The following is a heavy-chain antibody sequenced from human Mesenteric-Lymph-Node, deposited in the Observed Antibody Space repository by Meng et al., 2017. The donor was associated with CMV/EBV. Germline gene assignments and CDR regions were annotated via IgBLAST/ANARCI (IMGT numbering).Heavy chain of an antibody. CDR3: ARERNWGSFDY. J-gene: IGHJ4*02. CDR2: INSDGSST. V-gene: IGHV3-74*01. CDR1: GFTFSSYW. Sequence: GESLKISCAASGFTFSSYWMHWVRQAPGKGLVWVSRINSDGSSTSYADSVKGRFTISRDNAKNTLYLQMNSLRSEDTAVYYCARERNWGSFDYWGQGTLVTVSS. D-gene: IGHD7-27*01.